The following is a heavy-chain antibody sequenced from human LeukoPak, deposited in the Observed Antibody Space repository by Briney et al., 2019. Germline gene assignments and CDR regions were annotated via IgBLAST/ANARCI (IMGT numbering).Heavy chain of an antibody. CDR3: ARTLNYCSSTSCTWDPVGY. CDR1: GGTFSSYA. V-gene: IGHV1-69*13. CDR2: IIPIFGTA. D-gene: IGHD2-2*01. Sequence: SVKVSCKASGGTFSSYAISWVRQAPGQGLEWMGGIIPIFGTANYSQKFQDRVTITADESTSTAYMELSSLRSEDTAVYYCARTLNYCSSTSCTWDPVGYWGQGTLVTVSS. J-gene: IGHJ4*02.